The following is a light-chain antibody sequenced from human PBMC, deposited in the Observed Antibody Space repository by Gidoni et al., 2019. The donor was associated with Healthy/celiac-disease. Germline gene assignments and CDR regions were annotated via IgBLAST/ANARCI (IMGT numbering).Light chain of an antibody. V-gene: IGLV2-14*03. CDR3: SSYTSSSTLKV. CDR1: SSDVGGYNY. J-gene: IGLJ2*01. Sequence: QSALTQPAYVSGSPGQSITISCTGTSSDVGGYNYVSWYQQHTGKAPKLMIYDVSNRPSGVSNRFSGSKSGNTASLTISGLQAEDEADYYCSSYTSSSTLKVFGGGTKLTVL. CDR2: DVS.